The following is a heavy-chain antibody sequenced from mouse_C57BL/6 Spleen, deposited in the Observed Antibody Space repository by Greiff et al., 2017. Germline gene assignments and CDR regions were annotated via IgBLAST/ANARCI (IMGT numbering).Heavy chain of an antibody. V-gene: IGHV14-2*01. J-gene: IGHJ1*03. CDR2: IDPEGGET. CDR1: GFNIKDYY. CDR3: ARRECGGGSNWYCAV. Sequence: VQLQQSGAELVKPGASVKLSCTASGFNIKDYYMHWVKQRTEQGLEWIGRIDPEGGETKYAPKFQGKATITADTSSNTAYLQLSSLTSEDTAVYDCARRECGGGSNWYCAVWGTGTPVTVSA. D-gene: IGHD1-1*02.